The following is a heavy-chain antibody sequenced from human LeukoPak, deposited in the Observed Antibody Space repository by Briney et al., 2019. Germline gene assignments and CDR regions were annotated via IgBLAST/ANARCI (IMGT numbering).Heavy chain of an antibody. CDR1: GFTFSDPY. CDR3: ARTARHLDY. CDR2: ISGSGTDI. J-gene: IGHJ4*02. V-gene: IGHV3-11*04. D-gene: IGHD5-18*01. Sequence: GGSLRLSCAASGFTFSDPYMSWIRQAPGKGLECLSYISGSGTDINYADSVGGRFTISRDNAKNLLYLQMNDLRLEDTAVYYCARTARHLDYWGQGTLVTVSS.